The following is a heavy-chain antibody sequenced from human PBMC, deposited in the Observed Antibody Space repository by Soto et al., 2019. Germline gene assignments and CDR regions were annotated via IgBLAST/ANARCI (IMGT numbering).Heavy chain of an antibody. CDR2: ISAYNGNT. D-gene: IGHD3-3*01. Sequence: GASVKVSCKASGYTFTSYGISWVRQAPGQGLEWMGWISAYNGNTNYAQKLQGRVTMTTDTSTSPAYMELRSLSSDDTAVYYCARDRSFLRLNCDFWSGYYFDYWGQGTRVTVSS. CDR3: ARDRSFLRLNCDFWSGYYFDY. V-gene: IGHV1-18*04. J-gene: IGHJ4*02. CDR1: GYTFTSYG.